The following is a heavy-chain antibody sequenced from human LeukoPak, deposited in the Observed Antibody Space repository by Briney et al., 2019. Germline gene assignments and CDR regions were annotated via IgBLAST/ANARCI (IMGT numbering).Heavy chain of an antibody. CDR3: ARVTTYQMAQAFPDY. V-gene: IGHV1-69*10. D-gene: IGHD5-24*01. CDR1: VGTFTSYA. CDR2: IIPILGIA. Sequence: ASVKLSCTASVGTFTSYAISWVRQAPGQGLEWMGRIIPILGIANYAQKIQGRVTITADKSTSTAYMELSSLRSEDTAVYYCARVTTYQMAQAFPDYWGQGTLVTVSS. J-gene: IGHJ4*02.